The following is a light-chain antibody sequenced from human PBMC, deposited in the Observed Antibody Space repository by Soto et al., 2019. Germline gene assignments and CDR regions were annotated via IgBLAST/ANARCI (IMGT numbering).Light chain of an antibody. CDR3: QQYGNSVYT. CDR1: QTVSSSY. CDR2: GAS. J-gene: IGKJ2*01. V-gene: IGKV3-20*01. Sequence: EIVLTQSPGTLSLSPGERATLSCRASQTVSSSYLAWYQQKPGQAPMLFIYGASSRSTGIPDRFSGSGSGTDFTLTISRLEPEDFAVYYCQQYGNSVYTFGQGTKLEIK.